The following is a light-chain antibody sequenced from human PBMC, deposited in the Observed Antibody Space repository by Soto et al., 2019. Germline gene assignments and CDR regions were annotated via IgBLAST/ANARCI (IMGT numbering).Light chain of an antibody. J-gene: IGKJ2*01. V-gene: IGKV3-11*01. Sequence: EIVLTQSPATLSLSPGERATLSCRASQSVSSYLAWYQQKPGQAPRLLIYDASNRATGIPARFSGSGSGTGFTPTISKLRAEGFAGYYRQQRKNRPSIDTFGQGTKLEIK. CDR1: QSVSSY. CDR3: QQRKNRPSIDT. CDR2: DAS.